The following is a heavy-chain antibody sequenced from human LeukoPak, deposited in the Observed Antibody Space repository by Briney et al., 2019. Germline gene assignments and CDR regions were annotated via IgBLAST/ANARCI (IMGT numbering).Heavy chain of an antibody. CDR2: IYYSGST. Sequence: SETLSLTCTVSGGSISRYYWSWIRQPPWKGLEWIGYIYYSGSTNYNPSLKSRVTISVDASKNQFSLNLASVTAADTAVYYCARVSGYGGNSGVWGQGTLVTVSS. J-gene: IGHJ4*02. CDR1: GGSISRYY. V-gene: IGHV4-59*01. CDR3: ARVSGYGGNSGV. D-gene: IGHD4-23*01.